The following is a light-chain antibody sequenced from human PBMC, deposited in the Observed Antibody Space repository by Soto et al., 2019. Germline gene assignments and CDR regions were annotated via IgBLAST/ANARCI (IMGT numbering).Light chain of an antibody. J-gene: IGKJ1*01. CDR3: QQYGSSGT. CDR2: GAS. V-gene: IGKV3-20*01. CDR1: RGIGST. Sequence: EVVMTQSPATLSVSPGELATLSFRASRGIGSTLAWYQQKPGQTPRLLIYGASNRATGIPDRFSGSGSGTDFTLTISRLEPEDFAVYYCQQYGSSGTFGQGTKVDIK.